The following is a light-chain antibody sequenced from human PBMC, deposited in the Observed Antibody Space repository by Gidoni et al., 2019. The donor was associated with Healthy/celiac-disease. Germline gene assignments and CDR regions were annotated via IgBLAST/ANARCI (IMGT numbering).Light chain of an antibody. CDR2: KAS. Sequence: DIQMTQSLSTLSASVGDRVTITCRASQSISSWLAWYQQQPGKAPKLLIYKASSLESGVPSRFSGSGSGTEFTLTISSLQPDDFAPYYCQQYNSYSSFGQGTKVEIK. J-gene: IGKJ1*01. CDR3: QQYNSYSS. CDR1: QSISSW. V-gene: IGKV1-5*03.